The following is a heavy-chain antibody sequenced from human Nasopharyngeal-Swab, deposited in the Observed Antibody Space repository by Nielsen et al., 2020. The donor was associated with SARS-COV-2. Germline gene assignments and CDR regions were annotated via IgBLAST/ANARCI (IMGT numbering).Heavy chain of an antibody. CDR1: GFTFSRYA. D-gene: IGHD1-1*01. CDR3: AKPDKGTHDY. J-gene: IGHJ4*02. Sequence: GESLKISCAASGFTFSRYAMSWVRQAPGKGLEWVSAISGSGGSTYYADSVKGRFTISRDNSKNTLYLQMNSLRAEDTAVYYCAKPDKGTHDYWGQGTLVTVSS. CDR2: ISGSGGST. V-gene: IGHV3-23*01.